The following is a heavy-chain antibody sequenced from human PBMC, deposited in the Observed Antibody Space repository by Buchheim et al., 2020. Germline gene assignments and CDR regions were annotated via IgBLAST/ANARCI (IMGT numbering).Heavy chain of an antibody. CDR2: INHSGST. Sequence: QVQLQQWGAGLLKPSETLSLTCAVYGGSFSGYYWSWIRKPPGKGLEWIGEINHSGSTNYNPSLKRRVTISVDTSKNQFSLKLSSVTAADTAVYYWARGKRAAGGNYYGMDVWGQGTT. CDR1: GGSFSGYY. CDR3: ARGKRAAGGNYYGMDV. V-gene: IGHV4-34*01. D-gene: IGHD3-16*01. J-gene: IGHJ6*02.